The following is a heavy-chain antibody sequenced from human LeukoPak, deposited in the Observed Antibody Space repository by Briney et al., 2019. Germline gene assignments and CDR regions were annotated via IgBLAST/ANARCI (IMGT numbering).Heavy chain of an antibody. Sequence: PGGSLRLSCAASGFTFSSYAMHWVRQAPGKGLEWVAVISYDGSNKYYADSVKGRFTISRDNSKNTLYLQMNSRRAGDTAVYYCARTEMATIFDYWGQGTLVTVSS. CDR1: GFTFSSYA. J-gene: IGHJ4*02. CDR2: ISYDGSNK. CDR3: ARTEMATIFDY. D-gene: IGHD5-24*01. V-gene: IGHV3-30*01.